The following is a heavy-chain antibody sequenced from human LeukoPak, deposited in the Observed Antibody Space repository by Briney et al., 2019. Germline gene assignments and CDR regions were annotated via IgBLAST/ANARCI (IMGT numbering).Heavy chain of an antibody. D-gene: IGHD2-8*01. CDR2: INHSGST. J-gene: IGHJ5*02. Sequence: PETLSLTCAVYGGSFSGYYWSWIRQPPGKGLEWIGEINHSGSTNYNPSLKSRVTISVDTSKNQFSLKLSSVTAADTAVYYCARSLARYCTNGVCTTFFVFDPWGQGTLVTVSS. CDR3: ARSLARYCTNGVCTTFFVFDP. CDR1: GGSFSGYY. V-gene: IGHV4-34*01.